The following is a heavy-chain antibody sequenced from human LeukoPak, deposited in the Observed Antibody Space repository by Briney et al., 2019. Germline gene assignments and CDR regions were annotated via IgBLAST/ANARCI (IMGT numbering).Heavy chain of an antibody. CDR2: MSEDGRT. CDR3: AKGTKNWDYYKGNYNT. J-gene: IGHJ5*02. D-gene: IGHD1-7*01. CDR1: GFTLSSYV. V-gene: IGHV3-23*01. Sequence: GGSLKLSCEASGFTLSSYVMIWVRRAPGRGLQWVSVMSEDGRTYYADSVKGRFTISRDNSKNTLYLQMNSLRAEDTAVYYCAKGTKNWDYYKGNYNTWGQGTLVTVSS.